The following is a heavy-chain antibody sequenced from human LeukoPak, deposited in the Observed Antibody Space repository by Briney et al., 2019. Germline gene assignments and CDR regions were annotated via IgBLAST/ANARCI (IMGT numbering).Heavy chain of an antibody. V-gene: IGHV3-30*18. J-gene: IGHJ4*02. CDR3: AKDFDWLLDY. CDR2: ISYDGSNK. D-gene: IGHD3-9*01. CDR1: GFTFSNYG. Sequence: GRSLRLSCAASGFTFSNYGMHWVRQAPGKGLEWVAVISYDGSNKYYADSVKGRFTISRDNSKNTLYLQMNSLRAEDTAVYYCAKDFDWLLDYWGQGTLVTVSS.